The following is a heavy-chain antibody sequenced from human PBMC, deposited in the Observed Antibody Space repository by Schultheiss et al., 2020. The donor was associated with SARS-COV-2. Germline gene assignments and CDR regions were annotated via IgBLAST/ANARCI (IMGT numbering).Heavy chain of an antibody. CDR1: GGTFSSYT. CDR3: ARDGGHDLWSGSHYYYYMDV. Sequence: SVKVSCKASGGTFSSYTISWVRQAPGQGLEWMGRIIPILGIANYAQKFQGRVTITADESTSTAYMELSSLRSEDTAVYYCARDGGHDLWSGSHYYYYMDVWGKGTTVTVSS. D-gene: IGHD3-3*01. J-gene: IGHJ6*03. CDR2: IIPILGIA. V-gene: IGHV1-69*04.